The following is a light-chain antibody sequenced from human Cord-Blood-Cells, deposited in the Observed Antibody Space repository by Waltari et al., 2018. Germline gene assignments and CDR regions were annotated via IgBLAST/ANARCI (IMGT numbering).Light chain of an antibody. CDR2: WAS. J-gene: IGKJ2*01. CDR1: QSVLYSPNNKNY. V-gene: IGKV4-1*01. Sequence: DIVMTQSPDSLPVSLDERASSNCKASQSVLYSPNNKNYLAWYQQKPGQPPKLLIYWASTRESGVPDRFSGSGSGTDFTLTISSLQAEDVAVYYCQQYYSTPYTFGQGTKLEIK. CDR3: QQYYSTPYT.